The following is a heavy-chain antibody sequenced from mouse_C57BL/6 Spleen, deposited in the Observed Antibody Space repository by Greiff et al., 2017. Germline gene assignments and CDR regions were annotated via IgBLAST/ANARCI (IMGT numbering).Heavy chain of an antibody. CDR3: ARENWDGYFDY. CDR1: GFTFSIYA. V-gene: IGHV5-4*01. Sequence: DVQLQESGGGLVKPGGSLKLSCAASGFTFSIYAMSWVRQTPEKRLEWVATISDGGSYTYYPDNVKGRFTISRDNAKNNLYLQMSHLKSEDTAMYYCARENWDGYFDYWGQGTTLTVSS. J-gene: IGHJ2*01. D-gene: IGHD4-1*01. CDR2: ISDGGSYT.